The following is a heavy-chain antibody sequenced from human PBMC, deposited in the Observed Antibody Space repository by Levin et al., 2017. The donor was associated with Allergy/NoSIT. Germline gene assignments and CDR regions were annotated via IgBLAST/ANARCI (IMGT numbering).Heavy chain of an antibody. CDR2: VSGDGGVT. V-gene: IGHV3-64D*06. CDR1: GFTFRTYG. CDR3: VSGGAYYYAH. D-gene: IGHD3-10*01. Sequence: GGSLRLSCSASGFTFRTYGMHWVRQAPGKGLEFVSAVSGDGGVTDYTDSVKGRFTISRDNSKNTMYIQMSSLRTEDTAVYYCVSGGAYYYAHWGQGTLVTVSS. J-gene: IGHJ4*02.